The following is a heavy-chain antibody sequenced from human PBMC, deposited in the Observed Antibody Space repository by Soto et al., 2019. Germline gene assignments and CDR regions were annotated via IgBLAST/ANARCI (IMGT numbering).Heavy chain of an antibody. J-gene: IGHJ4*02. CDR2: ISWNSVSI. CDR3: AKNGLRGLHLVELSPPYCFYY. Sequence: EVQLVESGGGLVQPGRSLRLSCAASGFTFDDYAMHWVRQAPGKGLEWVSGISWNSVSIGYADSVKGRFTISRDNAKNSLYLKMISLRAEETALYYCAKNGLRGLHLVELSPPYCFYYWGQGTLGTVSS. CDR1: GFTFDDYA. D-gene: IGHD3-16*02. V-gene: IGHV3-9*01.